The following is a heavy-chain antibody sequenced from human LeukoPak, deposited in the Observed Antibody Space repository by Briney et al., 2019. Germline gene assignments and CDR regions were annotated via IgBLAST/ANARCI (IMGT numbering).Heavy chain of an antibody. J-gene: IGHJ4*02. D-gene: IGHD6-19*01. CDR1: GFTLSCCA. V-gene: IGHV3-30*18. Sequence: GGSLRLSCAASGFTLSCCAMSWVRQAPGKGLEWVAVISYGGTNKYYADSVKGRFTISRDNSKNTLYLQMNSLRAEDTAVYYCAKGGQQWLYYFDYWGQGTLVTVSS. CDR3: AKGGQQWLYYFDY. CDR2: ISYGGTNK.